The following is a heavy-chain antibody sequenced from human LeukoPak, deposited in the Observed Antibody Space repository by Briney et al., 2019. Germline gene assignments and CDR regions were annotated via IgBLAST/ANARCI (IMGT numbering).Heavy chain of an antibody. D-gene: IGHD3-10*01. J-gene: IGHJ3*02. CDR2: INPNSGGT. CDR3: ARDDYGSGSYYNVMGDI. V-gene: IGHV1-2*02. CDR1: GYTFTGYY. Sequence: ASVKVSCKASGYTFTGYYIHWVRQAPGQGLEWMGWINPNSGGTNYAQKFQGRVTMTRDTSISTAYMELSRLRSDDTAVYYCARDDYGSGSYYNVMGDIWGQGTMVTVSS.